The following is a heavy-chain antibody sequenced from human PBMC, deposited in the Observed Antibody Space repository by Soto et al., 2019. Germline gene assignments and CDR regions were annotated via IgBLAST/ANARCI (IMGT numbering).Heavy chain of an antibody. Sequence: QVQLVQSGAEVKKPGASVKVSCKVSGYTFTQLSMHWVRQAPGKGLEWMGGFDPEDGRTIYSQKFQGRATMTEDKSTDTAYMELSSLTSEDTAVYYCAAVPSYSDSGIYYLYYFDFWGQGSLVTVSS. CDR2: FDPEDGRT. J-gene: IGHJ4*02. CDR3: AAVPSYSDSGIYYLYYFDF. CDR1: GYTFTQLS. V-gene: IGHV1-24*01. D-gene: IGHD3-22*01.